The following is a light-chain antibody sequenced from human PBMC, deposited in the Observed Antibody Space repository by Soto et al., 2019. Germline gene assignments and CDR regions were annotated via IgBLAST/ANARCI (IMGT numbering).Light chain of an antibody. J-gene: IGLJ1*01. CDR1: SSDVGGYNY. Sequence: QSALSQTASVSGSPGQSITISCTGTSSDVGGYNYVSWYQQHPGKAPKLMIYEVSNRPSGVSNRFSGSKSGNTASLTISGLQAEDEADHYCSSYTSSSTQVFGTGTKVTVL. CDR2: EVS. CDR3: SSYTSSSTQV. V-gene: IGLV2-14*01.